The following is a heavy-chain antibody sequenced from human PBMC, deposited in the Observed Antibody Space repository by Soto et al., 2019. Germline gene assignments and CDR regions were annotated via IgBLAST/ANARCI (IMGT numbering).Heavy chain of an antibody. V-gene: IGHV4-31*03. CDR3: ARDIGGDYGDYVGAFDS. J-gene: IGHJ3*02. Sequence: SETLSLTCTVSGGSISSGGYYWSWIRQHPGKGLEWIGYIYYSGSTYYNPSLKSRVTISVDTSKNQFSLKLSSVTAADTAVYYCARDIGGDYGDYVGAFDSWGQGTMVTVSS. CDR1: GGSISSGGYY. D-gene: IGHD4-17*01. CDR2: IYYSGST.